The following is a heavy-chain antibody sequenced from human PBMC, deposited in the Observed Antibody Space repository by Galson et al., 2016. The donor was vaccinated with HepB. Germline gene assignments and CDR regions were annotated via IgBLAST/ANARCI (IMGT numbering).Heavy chain of an antibody. CDR1: GFTFSTYG. D-gene: IGHD3-9*01. J-gene: IGHJ4*02. V-gene: IGHV3-30*03. CDR3: AREPVRLDDLLTGPPKNPDY. CDR2: ISYDGSNK. Sequence: SLRLSCAASGFTFSTYGMHWVRQAPGKGLEWVAIISYDGSNKYYADSVKGRFTFSRDNSKNTLYLQMNSLRAEDTAVYYCAREPVRLDDLLTGPPKNPDYWGQGTLVTVSS.